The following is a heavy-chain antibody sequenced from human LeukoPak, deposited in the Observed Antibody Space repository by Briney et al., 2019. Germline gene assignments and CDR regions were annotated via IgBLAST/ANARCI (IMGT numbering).Heavy chain of an antibody. CDR2: IYCTGST. Sequence: PSETLSLTCTVSGGSISSYYWSWIRQPPGKGLEWIGYIYCTGSTNYNPSLKSRVTISVDTSKNQSSLKLSSVTAADTAVYYCARYGGYYFDYWGQGTLVTVSS. V-gene: IGHV4-59*08. D-gene: IGHD3-16*01. J-gene: IGHJ4*02. CDR3: ARYGGYYFDY. CDR1: GGSISSYY.